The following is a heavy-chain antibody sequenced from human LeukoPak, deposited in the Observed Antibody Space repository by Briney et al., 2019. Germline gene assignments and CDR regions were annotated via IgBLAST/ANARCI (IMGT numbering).Heavy chain of an antibody. CDR2: ISSSSSSYI. Sequence: GGSLRLSCAASGFTFSSYSMNWVRQAPGKGLEWVSSISSSSSSYIYYADSVKGRFTISRDNAKNSLYLQMNSLRAEDTAVYYCARDGAEPTRYFDWLPPVGGYYHYMDVWGKGTTVTVSS. V-gene: IGHV3-21*01. D-gene: IGHD3-9*01. CDR3: ARDGAEPTRYFDWLPPVGGYYHYMDV. CDR1: GFTFSSYS. J-gene: IGHJ6*03.